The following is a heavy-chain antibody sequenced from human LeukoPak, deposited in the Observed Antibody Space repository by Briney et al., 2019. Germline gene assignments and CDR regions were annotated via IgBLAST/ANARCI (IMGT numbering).Heavy chain of an antibody. J-gene: IGHJ4*02. D-gene: IGHD4-23*01. V-gene: IGHV1-2*02. CDR2: INPNSGGT. CDR1: GYTFTDHY. Sequence: ASVKVSCKASGYTFTDHYMHWVRQPPGQGLEWVGWINPNSGGTNYAQKFQGRVTMTRDTSINTAYMEVSRLRSDDTAVYYCASIGGTSLEYWGQGTLVTVSS. CDR3: ASIGGTSLEY.